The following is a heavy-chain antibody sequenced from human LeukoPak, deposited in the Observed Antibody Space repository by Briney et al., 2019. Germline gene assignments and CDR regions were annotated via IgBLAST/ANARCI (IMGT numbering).Heavy chain of an antibody. CDR1: GFTVSSNY. Sequence: GGSLRLSCAASGFTVSSNYMSWVRQAPGKGLEWVSVIYSDGNTYYADSVKGRFTISRDNSKNTLYLEMNSLRAEDTAVYYCAKDPPPSGDDAFDIWGQGTMVTVSS. V-gene: IGHV3-66*01. D-gene: IGHD3-10*01. CDR2: IYSDGNT. J-gene: IGHJ3*02. CDR3: AKDPPPSGDDAFDI.